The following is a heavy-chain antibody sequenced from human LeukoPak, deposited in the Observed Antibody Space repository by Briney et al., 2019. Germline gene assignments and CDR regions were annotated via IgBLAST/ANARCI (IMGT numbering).Heavy chain of an antibody. V-gene: IGHV3-23*01. CDR1: GVTLSNYG. CDR3: AKRGVVIRVILVGFHKEAYYFDS. CDR2: ISDSGGSA. D-gene: IGHD3-22*01. Sequence: GGSLRLSCAVSGVTLSNYGMSWVRQAPGKGLEWVAGISDSGGSANYADSVKGRFTISRDNPKNTLYLQMNSLRAEDTAVYFCAKRGVVIRVILVGFHKEAYYFDSWGQGALVTVSS. J-gene: IGHJ4*02.